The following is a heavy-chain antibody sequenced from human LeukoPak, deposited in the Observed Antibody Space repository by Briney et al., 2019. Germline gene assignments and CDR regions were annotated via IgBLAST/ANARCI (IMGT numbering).Heavy chain of an antibody. J-gene: IGHJ4*02. V-gene: IGHV4-39*07. CDR2: IYYSGGT. CDR1: GGSISSSSYY. D-gene: IGHD3-16*01. CDR3: GRGARVEDKWGRGTIDY. Sequence: PSETLSLTCTVSGGSISSSSYYWGWIRQPPGKGLEWIGSIYYSGGTYYNPSLKSRVTISVDTSKNQFSLKLSSVTAADTAVYYGGRGARVEDKWGRGTIDYWGQGTLVTVSS.